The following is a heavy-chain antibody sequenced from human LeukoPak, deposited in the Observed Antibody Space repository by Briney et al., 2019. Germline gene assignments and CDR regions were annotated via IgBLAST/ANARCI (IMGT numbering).Heavy chain of an antibody. CDR2: IRYDGSNK. CDR3: AKTDVYSYGYAFDI. Sequence: GGSLRLSCAASGFTFSSYGMSWVRQAPGKGLEWVAFIRYDGSNKYYADSVKGRFTISRDNSKNTLYLQMNSLRAEDTAVYYCAKTDVYSYGYAFDIWGQGTMLTVSS. V-gene: IGHV3-30*02. CDR1: GFTFSSYG. J-gene: IGHJ3*02. D-gene: IGHD5-18*01.